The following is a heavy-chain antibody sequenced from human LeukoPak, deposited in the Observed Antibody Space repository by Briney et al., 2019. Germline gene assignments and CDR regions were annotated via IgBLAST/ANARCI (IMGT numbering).Heavy chain of an antibody. CDR2: IYYSGST. CDR1: GGSISSSSYY. V-gene: IGHV4-39*01. D-gene: IGHD5-12*01. J-gene: IGHJ3*02. CDR3: ARQKGGSGYDSDAFDI. Sequence: SETLSLTCTVSGGSISSSSYYWGWIRQPPGKGLEWIGSIYYSGSTYYNPSLKSRVTMSGDTSKNPFSLKMSSVTAADTAVYYCARQKGGSGYDSDAFDIWGQGTMVTVSS.